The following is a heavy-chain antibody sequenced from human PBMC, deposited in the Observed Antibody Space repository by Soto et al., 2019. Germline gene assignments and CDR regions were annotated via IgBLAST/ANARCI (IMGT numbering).Heavy chain of an antibody. V-gene: IGHV3-15*01. CDR3: TTVPHYYSNYLDV. Sequence: EVQLVESGGGLVKPGGSLRLSCAGSGFTFSNAWMSWVRQAPGKGLEWVGRIKIKTEGGTADYTAPVKGRFTISRDDSKRTLYLQMNSLKTEDTAVYYCTTVPHYYSNYLDVWGKGTTVTVSS. CDR1: GFTFSNAW. J-gene: IGHJ6*03. CDR2: IKIKTEGGTA.